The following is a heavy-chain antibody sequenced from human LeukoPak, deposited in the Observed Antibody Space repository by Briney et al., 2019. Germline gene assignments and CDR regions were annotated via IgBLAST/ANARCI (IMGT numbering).Heavy chain of an antibody. J-gene: IGHJ4*02. D-gene: IGHD3-22*01. CDR3: ARDRPNNNYYDSSGYSTGPPDY. Sequence: GRSLRLSCAASGFTFSSYAMHWVRQAPGKGLEWVAVISYDGSNKYYADSVKGRFTNSRDNSKNTLYLQMNSLRAEDTAVYYCARDRPNNNYYDSSGYSTGPPDYWGQGTLVTVSS. CDR1: GFTFSSYA. CDR2: ISYDGSNK. V-gene: IGHV3-30*04.